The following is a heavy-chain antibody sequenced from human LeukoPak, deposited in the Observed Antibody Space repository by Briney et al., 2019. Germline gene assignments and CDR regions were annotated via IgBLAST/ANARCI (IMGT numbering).Heavy chain of an antibody. CDR1: GFTFSSYA. CDR2: ISSNGGST. J-gene: IGHJ4*02. V-gene: IGHV3-64*01. Sequence: PGGSLRLSCAASGFTFSSYAMHWVRQAPGKGLEYVSAISSNGGSTYYANSVKGRFTISRDNSKNTLYLQMGSLRAEDMAVYYCARDLGRSSWNYREPFGYWGQGTLVTVSS. D-gene: IGHD1-7*01. CDR3: ARDLGRSSWNYREPFGY.